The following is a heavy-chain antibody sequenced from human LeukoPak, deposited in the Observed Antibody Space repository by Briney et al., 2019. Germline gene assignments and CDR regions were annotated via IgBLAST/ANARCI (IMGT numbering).Heavy chain of an antibody. CDR2: IYYSGST. D-gene: IGHD3-16*01. J-gene: IGHJ3*02. CDR1: GGSISSSSYY. CDR3: ARDGGASDDAFDI. Sequence: PSETLSLTCTVSGGSISSSSYYWGWIRQPPGKGLEWIGYIYYSGSTNYNPSLKSRVTISVDTSKNQFSLKLSSVTAADTAVYYCARDGGASDDAFDIWGQGTMVTVSS. V-gene: IGHV4-61*01.